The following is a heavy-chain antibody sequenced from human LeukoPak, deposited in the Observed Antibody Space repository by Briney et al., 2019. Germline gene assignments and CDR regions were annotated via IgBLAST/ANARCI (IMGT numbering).Heavy chain of an antibody. CDR1: GFTFSSYS. Sequence: GGSLRLSCAASGFTFSSYSMNWVRQAPGKGLEWVSSISSSSSYIYYADSVKGRFTISRDNAKNSLYLQMNSLRAEDTAVYYCARVASLVIAAARNWFDPWGQGTLVTVSS. J-gene: IGHJ5*02. D-gene: IGHD6-13*01. CDR2: ISSSSSYI. V-gene: IGHV3-21*01. CDR3: ARVASLVIAAARNWFDP.